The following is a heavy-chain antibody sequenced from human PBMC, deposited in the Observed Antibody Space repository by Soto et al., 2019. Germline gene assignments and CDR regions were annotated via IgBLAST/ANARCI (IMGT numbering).Heavy chain of an antibody. CDR2: INSDGSTT. V-gene: IGHV3-74*01. J-gene: IGHJ5*02. CDR3: ARSAYGDWFDP. Sequence: GGSLRLSCAASGFTFSSHWMHWVRHAPGKGLVWVSRINSDGSTTAYADSVKGRFTISRDNAKNTLWLQMNSLRAEDTAVYYCARSAYGDWFDPWGQGTLVTVSS. D-gene: IGHD5-12*01. CDR1: GFTFSSHW.